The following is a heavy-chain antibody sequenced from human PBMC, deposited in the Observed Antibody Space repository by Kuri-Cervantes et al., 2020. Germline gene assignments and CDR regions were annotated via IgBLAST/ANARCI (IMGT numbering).Heavy chain of an antibody. V-gene: IGHV4-61*01. CDR1: GCSVSSGSYY. CDR2: IDYSGRA. CDR3: ARGDCGSYSE. Sequence: ESLKISCTVTGCSVSSGSYYWSWLRQPPGKGLEWIGYIDYSGRANYNPSLKSRVAISVNTSKKQFSLKLSCVAAADTAVYYCARGDCGSYSEWGQGTLVTVSS. D-gene: IGHD1-26*01. J-gene: IGHJ4*02.